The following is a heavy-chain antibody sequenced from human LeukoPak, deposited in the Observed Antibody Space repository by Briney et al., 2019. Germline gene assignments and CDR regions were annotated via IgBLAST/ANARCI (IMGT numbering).Heavy chain of an antibody. V-gene: IGHV4-34*01. Sequence: SETLSLTCAVYGGSFSGYYWSWIRQPPGKGLEWIGEINHSGSTNYNPSLKSRVTISVDTSKNQFSLKLSSVTAADTAVYYCASAVAAPPRFDPWGQGTLVTVSS. CDR1: GGSFSGYY. CDR2: INHSGST. CDR3: ASAVAAPPRFDP. D-gene: IGHD6-19*01. J-gene: IGHJ5*02.